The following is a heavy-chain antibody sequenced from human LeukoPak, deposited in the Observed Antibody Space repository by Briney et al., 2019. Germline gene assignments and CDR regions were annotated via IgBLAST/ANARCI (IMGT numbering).Heavy chain of an antibody. CDR2: ISSSSSYI. CDR3: ARDLYGSGSYYFYYYGMDV. Sequence: GGSLRLSCAASGFTFSSYSMNWVRQAPGKGLEWVSSISSSSSYIYYADSVKGRFTISRDNAKNSLYLQMNSLRAEDTAVYYCARDLYGSGSYYFYYYGMDVWGQGTTVTVSS. CDR1: GFTFSSYS. D-gene: IGHD3-10*01. J-gene: IGHJ6*02. V-gene: IGHV3-21*01.